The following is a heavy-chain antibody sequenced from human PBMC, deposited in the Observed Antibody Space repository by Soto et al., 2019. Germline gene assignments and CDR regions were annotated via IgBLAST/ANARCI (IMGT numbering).Heavy chain of an antibody. V-gene: IGHV1-18*01. D-gene: IGHD1-26*01. CDR2: ISAYNGNT. CDR1: GGTFSSCA. CDR3: ARARHWDVGATWIWWFDP. J-gene: IGHJ5*02. Sequence: GASVKVSCKASGGTFSSCASSWVRQAPGQGLEWMGWISAYNGNTNYAQKLQGRVTMTTDTSTSTAYMELRSLRSDDTAVYYCARARHWDVGATWIWWFDPWGQGTLVTVSS.